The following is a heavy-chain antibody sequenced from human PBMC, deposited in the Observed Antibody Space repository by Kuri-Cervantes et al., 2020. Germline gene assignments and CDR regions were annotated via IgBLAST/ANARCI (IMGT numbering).Heavy chain of an antibody. D-gene: IGHD3-10*01. J-gene: IGHJ5*02. Sequence: SETLSLTCTVSGGSISSGDYYWSWIRQPPGKGLEWIGYIYYSGSTYYNPSLKSRVTISVDTSKNQFSLKLSSVTAADTAVYYCARDVKYYYGSGSIQCWFDPWGQGTLVTVSS. CDR3: ARDVKYYYGSGSIQCWFDP. CDR2: IYYSGST. CDR1: GGSISSGDYY. V-gene: IGHV4-30-4*01.